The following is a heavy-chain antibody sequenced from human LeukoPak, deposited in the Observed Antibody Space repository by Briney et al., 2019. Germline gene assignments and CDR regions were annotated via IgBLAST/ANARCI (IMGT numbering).Heavy chain of an antibody. CDR2: IYYSGST. CDR1: GGSISSSSYY. Sequence: SETLSLTCTVPGGSISSSSYYWGWIRQPPGKGLECIGSIYYSGSTYYNPSLKSRVTISVDTSKHQFSLKLSSVTAADTAVYYCARDRRGPWLPSLWGQGTLVTVSS. J-gene: IGHJ4*02. D-gene: IGHD3-9*01. CDR3: ARDRRGPWLPSL. V-gene: IGHV4-39*07.